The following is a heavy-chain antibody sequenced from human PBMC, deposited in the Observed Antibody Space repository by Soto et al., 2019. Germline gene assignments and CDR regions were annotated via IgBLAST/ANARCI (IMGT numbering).Heavy chain of an antibody. V-gene: IGHV1-18*04. CDR2: ISAYNGNT. CDR3: ARGKKQMVPYYYYGMDV. D-gene: IGHD6-13*01. Sequence: ASVKVSCKASGYTFTSYGISWVRQAPGQGLEWMGWISAYNGNTNYAQKLQGRVTMTTDTSTSTAYTELRSLRSDDTAVYYCARGKKQMVPYYYYGMDVWGQGTTVTVSS. J-gene: IGHJ6*02. CDR1: GYTFTSYG.